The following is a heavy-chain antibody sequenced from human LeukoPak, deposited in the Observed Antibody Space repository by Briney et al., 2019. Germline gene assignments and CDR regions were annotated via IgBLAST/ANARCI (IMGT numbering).Heavy chain of an antibody. V-gene: IGHV3-7*01. Sequence: PGGSPRLSCAASGFTFSSHWMSWVRHAPGKGLGLVANIRQDGSEKNYVDSVKGRFTISRDNAKNSLYLQMNSLRAEDTAVYYCARGSRAVNGYSSGWFFDYWGQGTLVTVSS. CDR1: GFTFSSHW. CDR3: ARGSRAVNGYSSGWFFDY. J-gene: IGHJ4*02. D-gene: IGHD6-19*01. CDR2: IRQDGSEK.